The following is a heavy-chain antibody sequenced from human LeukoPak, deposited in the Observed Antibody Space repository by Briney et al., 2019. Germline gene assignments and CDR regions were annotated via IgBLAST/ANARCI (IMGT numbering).Heavy chain of an antibody. V-gene: IGHV4-59*02. CDR3: ARYPLAFDF. J-gene: IGHJ4*02. CDR1: GDSVTNHQ. CDR2: IHHSGST. D-gene: IGHD6-6*01. Sequence: SETLSLTCTVSGDSVTNHQWSWVRQPPGKGLEWIAYIHHSGSTNYNPSLKNRVTISIDTPKNQFSLRLISVTAADTAVYYCARYPLAFDFWGQGILVTVSS.